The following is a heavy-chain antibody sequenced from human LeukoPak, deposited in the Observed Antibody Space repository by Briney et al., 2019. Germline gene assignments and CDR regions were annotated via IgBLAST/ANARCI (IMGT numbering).Heavy chain of an antibody. J-gene: IGHJ4*02. CDR1: GGSISSYY. CDR2: IYYSGST. D-gene: IGHD5-18*01. CDR3: ASEEDTAMVR. Sequence: SETLSLTCTVSGGSISSYYWSWVRQPPGKGLEWIGYIYYSGSTNYNPSLKSRVTISVDTSKNQFSLKLSSVTAADTAVYYCASEEDTAMVRWGQGTLVTVSS. V-gene: IGHV4-59*01.